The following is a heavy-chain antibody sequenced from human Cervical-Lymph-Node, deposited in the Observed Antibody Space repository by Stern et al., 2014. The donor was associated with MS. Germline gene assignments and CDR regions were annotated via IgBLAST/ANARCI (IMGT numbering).Heavy chain of an antibody. Sequence: EVQLVESGGGLVKPGESLRLSCDASGFTFSHYSINWVRPAPGKGLEWISSISNNCTHTYYADSVEGRFTISRDSAKDSVSLHMVSLRAEDTAVYYCARARVGDYARSPHLDSWGQGTLVTVSS. CDR1: GFTFSHYS. CDR2: ISNNCTHT. CDR3: ARARVGDYARSPHLDS. V-gene: IGHV3-21*02. J-gene: IGHJ4*02. D-gene: IGHD4-17*01.